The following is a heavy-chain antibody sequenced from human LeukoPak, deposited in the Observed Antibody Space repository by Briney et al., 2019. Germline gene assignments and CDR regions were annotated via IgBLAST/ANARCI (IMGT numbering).Heavy chain of an antibody. D-gene: IGHD6-6*01. Sequence: SETLSLTCTVSGGSISSYYRSWVRQPAGKGLEWIGRIYTSGSTNYNPSLKSRVTMSVDTSKNQFSLKLSSVTAADTAVYYCARFRPWHDAFDIWGQGTMAPVSS. CDR2: IYTSGST. V-gene: IGHV4-4*07. CDR1: GGSISSYY. CDR3: ARFRPWHDAFDI. J-gene: IGHJ3*02.